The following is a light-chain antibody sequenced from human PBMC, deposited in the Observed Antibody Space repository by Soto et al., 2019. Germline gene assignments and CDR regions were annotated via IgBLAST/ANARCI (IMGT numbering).Light chain of an antibody. V-gene: IGKV1-39*01. CDR3: QQSYSTLWT. J-gene: IGKJ1*01. CDR1: QSISSY. Sequence: DNQMTQSPSSLSASVGDRVTITCRASQSISSYLNWYQRKPGKAPKLLIYAASSLQSGVPSRFSGSGSGTDFTLTISSLQPEDFATYYCQQSYSTLWTFCQGTKVDI. CDR2: AAS.